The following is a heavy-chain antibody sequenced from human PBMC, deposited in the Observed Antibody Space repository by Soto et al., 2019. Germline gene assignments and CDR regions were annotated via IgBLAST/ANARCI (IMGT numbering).Heavy chain of an antibody. CDR1: GYTFTSYG. J-gene: IGHJ4*02. CDR2: ISAYNGNT. Sequence: ASVKVSCKASGYTFTSYGISWVRQAPGQGLEWMGWISAYNGNTNYAQKLQGRVTMTTDTSTSTAYMELRSLRSDDTAVYYCARVGITGTEAKKPIDYWGQGTLVTVSS. D-gene: IGHD1-20*01. V-gene: IGHV1-18*01. CDR3: ARVGITGTEAKKPIDY.